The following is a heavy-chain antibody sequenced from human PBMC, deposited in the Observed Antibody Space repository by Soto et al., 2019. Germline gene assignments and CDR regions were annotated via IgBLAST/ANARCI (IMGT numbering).Heavy chain of an antibody. CDR3: ASSALTIFGVGYYGMDV. J-gene: IGHJ6*02. Sequence: QVQLQEAGPGLVKPSQTLSLTCTFSGGSISSGDYYWSWIRQPPWKGLEWVGYIYYSGSTYNNPSLKSRVTISVDTSKNQLSLKLSSVTAADTSVYYCASSALTIFGVGYYGMDVWGQGTTVTVSS. CDR2: IYYSGST. D-gene: IGHD3-3*01. CDR1: GGSISSGDYY. V-gene: IGHV4-30-4*01.